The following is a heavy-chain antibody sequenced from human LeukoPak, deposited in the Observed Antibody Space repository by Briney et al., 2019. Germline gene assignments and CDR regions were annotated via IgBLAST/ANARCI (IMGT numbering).Heavy chain of an antibody. CDR2: IYYSGST. Sequence: SETLSLTCTVSGGSISGYYWSWIRQPPGKGLEWIGYIYYSGSTNYNPSLKSRVTISVDTSKNQFSLKLSSVTAADTAVYYCARDLHGSGSYFDYWGQGTLVTVSS. CDR1: GGSISGYY. CDR3: ARDLHGSGSYFDY. V-gene: IGHV4-59*01. D-gene: IGHD3-10*01. J-gene: IGHJ4*02.